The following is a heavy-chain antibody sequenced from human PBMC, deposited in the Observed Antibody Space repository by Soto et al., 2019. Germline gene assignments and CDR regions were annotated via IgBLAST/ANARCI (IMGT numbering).Heavy chain of an antibody. D-gene: IGHD1-26*01. CDR1: GFTFKNYG. V-gene: IGHV3-33*05. CDR2: VSYDGTKT. J-gene: IGHJ4*02. CDR3: ARELRSYSGAYSDH. Sequence: LRLSCVGSGFTFKNYGMHWVRQAPGKGLEWLAVVSYDGTKTMYTDSVKGRISISRDNARNTLFLQMDSLTAEDTALYYCARELRSYSGAYSDHWGQGSPVTVSS.